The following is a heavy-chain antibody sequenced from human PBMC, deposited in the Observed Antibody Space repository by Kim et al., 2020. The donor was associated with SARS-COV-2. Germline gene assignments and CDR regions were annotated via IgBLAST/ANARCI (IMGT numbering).Heavy chain of an antibody. D-gene: IGHD3-22*01. V-gene: IGHV3-15*01. Sequence: GGSLRLSCAASGFTFSNAWMSWVRQAPGKGLEWVGRIKSKTDGGTTDYAAPVKGRFTISRDDSKNTLYLQMNSLKTEDTAVYYCTTTDRGYDRDYYYYGMDVWGQGTTVTVSS. CDR1: GFTFSNAW. CDR2: IKSKTDGGTT. CDR3: TTTDRGYDRDYYYYGMDV. J-gene: IGHJ6*02.